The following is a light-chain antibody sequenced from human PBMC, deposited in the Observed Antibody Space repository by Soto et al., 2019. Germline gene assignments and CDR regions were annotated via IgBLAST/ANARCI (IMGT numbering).Light chain of an antibody. CDR2: GNS. Sequence: QPVLTQPPSVSGAPGQRVTISCTGGSSNIGAGYDVHWYQQLPGTAPKLLIYGNSNRPSGVPDRFSGSKSGTSASLAITGLQAEDEADYYCQSYDSSLSGGVFGGGTKLTVL. CDR1: SSNIGAGYD. V-gene: IGLV1-40*01. J-gene: IGLJ3*02. CDR3: QSYDSSLSGGV.